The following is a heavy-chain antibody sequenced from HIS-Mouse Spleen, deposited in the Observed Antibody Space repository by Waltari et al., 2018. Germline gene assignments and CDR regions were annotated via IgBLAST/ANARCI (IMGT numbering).Heavy chain of an antibody. Sequence: QLQLQESGPGLVKPSETLSLTCTVSGGSISSSSYYWGWIRQPPGKGLEWIGSIYYSGSTDDNPSLKSRVTRSVDTSKNQFSLKLSSVTAADTAVYYCAREIPYSSSWYDWYFDLWGRGTLVTVSS. J-gene: IGHJ2*01. CDR3: AREIPYSSSWYDWYFDL. CDR2: IYYSGST. V-gene: IGHV4-39*07. CDR1: GGSISSSSYY. D-gene: IGHD6-13*01.